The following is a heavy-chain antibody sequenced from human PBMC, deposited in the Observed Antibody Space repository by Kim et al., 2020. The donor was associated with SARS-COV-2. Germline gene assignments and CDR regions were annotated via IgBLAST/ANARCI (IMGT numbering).Heavy chain of an antibody. Sequence: SETLSLTCTVSGGSISSGGYYWSWIRQHPGKGLEWIGYIYYSGSTYYNPSLKSRVTISVDTSKNQFSLKLSSVTAADTAVYYCARAPSRDGYNSRLDYWGQGTLVTVSS. CDR1: GGSISSGGYY. J-gene: IGHJ4*02. CDR3: ARAPSRDGYNSRLDY. V-gene: IGHV4-31*03. CDR2: IYYSGST. D-gene: IGHD5-12*01.